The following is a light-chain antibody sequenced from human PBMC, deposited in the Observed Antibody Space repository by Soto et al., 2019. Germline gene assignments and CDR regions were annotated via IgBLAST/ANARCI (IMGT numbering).Light chain of an antibody. CDR3: QQYNSYPYT. CDR2: DAS. Sequence: DIQMTQSPSTLSASVGDRVTITCRASQSISRWLAWNQQKPGKAPKLLIYDASSLESGVPSRFSGSGSATDFTLTISSLQPDDFATYYCQQYNSYPYTFGQGTKLEIK. V-gene: IGKV1-5*01. J-gene: IGKJ2*01. CDR1: QSISRW.